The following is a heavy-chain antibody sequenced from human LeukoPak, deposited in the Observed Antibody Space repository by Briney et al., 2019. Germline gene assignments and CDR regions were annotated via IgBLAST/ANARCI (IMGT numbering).Heavy chain of an antibody. CDR1: GGSISSYY. Sequence: PSETLSLTCTVSGGSISSYYWSWIRQPPGKGLEWIGYIYYSGSTNYNPSLKSRVTISVDTSKNQFSLKLSSVTAADTAVYYCARVGGDYGMDVWGQGTLVTVSS. CDR3: ARVGGDYGMDV. J-gene: IGHJ6*02. V-gene: IGHV4-59*01. D-gene: IGHD3-16*01. CDR2: IYYSGST.